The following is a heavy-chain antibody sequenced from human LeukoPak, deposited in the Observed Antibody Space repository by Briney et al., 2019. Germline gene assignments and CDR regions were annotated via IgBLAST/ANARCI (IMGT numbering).Heavy chain of an antibody. CDR1: GFTFSSFS. D-gene: IGHD5-18*01. V-gene: IGHV3-21*01. J-gene: IGHJ4*02. CDR3: ARDGGPVTFMAGFDY. CDR2: ISSSGSYI. Sequence: NPGGSLRLSCAASGFTFSSFSMNWVRQAPGKGLEWVSSISSSGSYIYYADSVEGRFTISRDNAKNSLYLQVNSLRAEDTAVYYCARDGGPVTFMAGFDYWGQGTLVTVSS.